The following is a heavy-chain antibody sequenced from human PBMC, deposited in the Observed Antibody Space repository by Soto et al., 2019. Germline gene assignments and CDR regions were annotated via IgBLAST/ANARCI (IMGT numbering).Heavy chain of an antibody. CDR3: ARGGLAAAGERFDY. CDR2: INPTGGST. Sequence: QVQLVQSGAEVEKPGASVKVSCKASGYIFTSYYMHWVRQAPGQGLEWMGIINPTGGSTSYAQKFQGRVTMTRDASTSAVYMELSSLRSEDTAVYYCARGGLAAAGERFDYWGQGTLVTVSS. J-gene: IGHJ4*02. CDR1: GYIFTSYY. D-gene: IGHD6-13*01. V-gene: IGHV1-46*01.